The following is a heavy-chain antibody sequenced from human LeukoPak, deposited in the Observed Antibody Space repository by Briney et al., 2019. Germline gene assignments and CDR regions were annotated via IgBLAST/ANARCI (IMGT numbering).Heavy chain of an antibody. CDR1: GYTFTRYY. D-gene: IGHD2-2*01. V-gene: IGHV1-46*01. J-gene: IGHJ4*02. CDR3: ARGASSTSCPGLH. Sequence: ASVRVSCKASGYTFTRYYMHWVRQDPGQGLEWMGIINPSGGSTSYAQKFQGRVTMTRDTSTSTVYMELSSLRSEDTAVYYCARGASSTSCPGLHWGQGTLVTVSS. CDR2: INPSGGST.